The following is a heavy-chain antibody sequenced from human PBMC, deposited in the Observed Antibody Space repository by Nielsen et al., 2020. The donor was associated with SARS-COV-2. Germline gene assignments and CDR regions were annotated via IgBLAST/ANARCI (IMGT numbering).Heavy chain of an antibody. V-gene: IGHV1-69*13. CDR1: GYTFTSCD. Sequence: SVKVSCKASGYTFTSCDISWVRQAPGQGLEWMGGIIPIFGTANYAQKFQGRVTITADESTSTAYMELSSLRSEDTAVYYCARGEGWLAPDAFDIWGQGTMVTVSS. J-gene: IGHJ3*02. CDR3: ARGEGWLAPDAFDI. D-gene: IGHD6-19*01. CDR2: IIPIFGTA.